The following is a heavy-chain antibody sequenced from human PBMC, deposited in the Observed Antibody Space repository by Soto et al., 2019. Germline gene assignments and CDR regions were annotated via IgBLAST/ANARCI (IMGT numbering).Heavy chain of an antibody. Sequence: EVQLVESGGGLVQLGGSLRLSCGASGFDFNNYWMHWVRQDPGKGLVWVSRINGDGSDTKYADSVKGRFTISRDNAKKTVYLQMNSLRAEDTAVYYCARDQTTGDWFDAWGQGTLVTVSS. V-gene: IGHV3-74*03. CDR3: ARDQTTGDWFDA. CDR2: INGDGSDT. CDR1: GFDFNNYW. J-gene: IGHJ5*02. D-gene: IGHD4-17*01.